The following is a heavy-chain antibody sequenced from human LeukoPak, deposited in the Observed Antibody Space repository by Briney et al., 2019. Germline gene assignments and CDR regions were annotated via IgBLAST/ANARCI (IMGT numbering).Heavy chain of an antibody. CDR1: GFTFSSYG. J-gene: IGHJ3*02. V-gene: IGHV3-30*18. CDR2: ISYDGSNK. D-gene: IGHD3-3*01. Sequence: PGGSLRLSCAASGFTFSSYGMHWVRQAPGKGLEWVAVISYDGSNKYYADSVKGRFTISRDNSKNTLYLQMNSLRAEDTALYYCAKEISPSDFWSGYYGYDAFDIWGQGTMVTVSS. CDR3: AKEISPSDFWSGYYGYDAFDI.